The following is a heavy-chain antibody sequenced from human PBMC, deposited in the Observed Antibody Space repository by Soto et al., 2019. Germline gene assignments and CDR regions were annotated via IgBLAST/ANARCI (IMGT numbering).Heavy chain of an antibody. J-gene: IGHJ4*02. Sequence: PGESLKISCKGSGYSFTSYWIGWVRQMPGKGLEWMGIIYPGDSDTRYSPSFQGQVTISADKSISTAYLQWSSLKASDTAMYFCARHPYTDYYDSSGYPDYWGQGTLVTVSS. D-gene: IGHD3-22*01. V-gene: IGHV5-51*01. CDR1: GYSFTSYW. CDR3: ARHPYTDYYDSSGYPDY. CDR2: IYPGDSDT.